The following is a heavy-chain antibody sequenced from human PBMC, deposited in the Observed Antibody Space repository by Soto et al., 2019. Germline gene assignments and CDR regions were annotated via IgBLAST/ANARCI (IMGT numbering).Heavy chain of an antibody. CDR2: IYYSGST. CDR3: ARTSGGWFDP. CDR1: GCSLSSYY. Sequence: SETLSLTCTVSGCSLSSYYRSWIRQPPGKGLEWIGYIYYSGSTNYNPSLKSRVTISVDTSKNQFSLKLSSVTAADTAVYYCARTSGGWFDPWGQGTLVTVSS. V-gene: IGHV4-59*01. J-gene: IGHJ5*02.